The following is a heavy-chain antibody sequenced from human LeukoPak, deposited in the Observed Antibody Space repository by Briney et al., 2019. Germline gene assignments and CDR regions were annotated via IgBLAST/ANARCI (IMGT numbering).Heavy chain of an antibody. Sequence: SETLSLTCTVSGGSISSYYWSWIRQPPGKGLEWIGSIYYSGSTYYNPSLKSRVTISVDTSKNQFSLKLSSVTAADTAVYYCARDCPYCSGGSCPYYWGQGTLVTVSS. CDR3: ARDCPYCSGGSCPYY. CDR1: GGSISSYY. J-gene: IGHJ4*02. V-gene: IGHV4-59*12. D-gene: IGHD2-15*01. CDR2: IYYSGST.